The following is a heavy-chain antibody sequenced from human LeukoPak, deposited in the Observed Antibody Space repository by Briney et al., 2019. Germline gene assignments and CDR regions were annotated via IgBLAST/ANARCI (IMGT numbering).Heavy chain of an antibody. V-gene: IGHV7-4-1*02. CDR3: ARSVTPQYFQH. CDR2: INTNTGNP. D-gene: IGHD4-17*01. Sequence: ASVKVSCKASGYTFTSYGLNWVRQAPGQGLEWMGWINTNTGNPTYAQGFTGRFVFSLDTSVSTAYLQISSLKAEDTAVYYCARSVTPQYFQHWGQGTLVTVSS. J-gene: IGHJ1*01. CDR1: GYTFTSYG.